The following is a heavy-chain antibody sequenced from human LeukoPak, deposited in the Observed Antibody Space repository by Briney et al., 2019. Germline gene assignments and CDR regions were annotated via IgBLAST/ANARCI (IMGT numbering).Heavy chain of an antibody. Sequence: GGSLRLSCAASGFPFSSYGMHWVRQAPGKGLEWVAVIWYDGSNKYYADSVKGRFTISRDNSKNTLYLQMNSLRAEDTAVYYCARMATINYYYYGMDVWGQGTTVTVSS. CDR3: ARMATINYYYYGMDV. J-gene: IGHJ6*02. D-gene: IGHD5-12*01. CDR1: GFPFSSYG. V-gene: IGHV3-33*01. CDR2: IWYDGSNK.